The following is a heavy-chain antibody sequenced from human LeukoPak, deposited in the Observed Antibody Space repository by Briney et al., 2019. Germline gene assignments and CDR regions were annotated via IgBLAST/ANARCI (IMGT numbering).Heavy chain of an antibody. V-gene: IGHV1-18*01. D-gene: IGHD5-24*01. CDR1: GGTFSSYG. CDR2: ISAYNGNT. J-gene: IGHJ3*02. CDR3: AIQSRSDAFDI. Sequence: ASVKVSCKASGGTFSSYGISWVRQAPGQGLEWMGWISAYNGNTNYAQKLQGRVTMTTDTSTSTAYMELRSLRSDDTAVYYCAIQSRSDAFDIWGQGTMVTVSS.